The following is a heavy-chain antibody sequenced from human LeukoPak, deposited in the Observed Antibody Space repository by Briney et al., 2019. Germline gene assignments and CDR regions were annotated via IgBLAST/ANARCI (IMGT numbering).Heavy chain of an antibody. CDR3: AISARYYDFWSGPYVDY. Sequence: ASVKVSCKASGYTFTSYGISWVRQAPGQGLEWMGWISAYNGNTNYAQKFQGRVTITTDESTSTAYMELSSLRSEDTAVYYCAISARYYDFWSGPYVDYWGQGTLVTVSS. CDR2: ISAYNGNT. D-gene: IGHD3-3*01. J-gene: IGHJ4*02. V-gene: IGHV1-18*01. CDR1: GYTFTSYG.